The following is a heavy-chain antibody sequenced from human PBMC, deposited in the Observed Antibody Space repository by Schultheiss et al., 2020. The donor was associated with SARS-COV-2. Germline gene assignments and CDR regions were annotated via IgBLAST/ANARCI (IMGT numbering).Heavy chain of an antibody. D-gene: IGHD2-2*02. V-gene: IGHV3-30-3*01. Sequence: GGSLRLSCAASGFTFSSYAMHWVRQAPGKGPEWVAVISYDGSNKYYADSVRGRLTISRDNAKNTVYLQMNSLRDEDTAVYYCARLGCSSTSCYTTDYWGQGTLVTVSS. CDR2: ISYDGSNK. J-gene: IGHJ4*02. CDR3: ARLGCSSTSCYTTDY. CDR1: GFTFSSYA.